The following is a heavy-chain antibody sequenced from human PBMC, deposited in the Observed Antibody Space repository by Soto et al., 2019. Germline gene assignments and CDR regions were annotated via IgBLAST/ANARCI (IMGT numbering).Heavy chain of an antibody. CDR3: VTNGSSGYFRNY. Sequence: EVQLVESGGGLVQPGGSLRLSCAASGFTFSSYSMNWVRQAPGKGLEWVSYISSSSSSIYYADSVKGRFTISRDNAKNTLYLQMNSLRDEDTAVYYCVTNGSSGYFRNYWGQGALVTVSS. CDR1: GFTFSSYS. V-gene: IGHV3-48*02. J-gene: IGHJ4*02. D-gene: IGHD3-22*01. CDR2: ISSSSSSI.